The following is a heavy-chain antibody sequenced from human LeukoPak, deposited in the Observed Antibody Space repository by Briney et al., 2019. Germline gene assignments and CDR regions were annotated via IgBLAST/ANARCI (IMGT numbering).Heavy chain of an antibody. D-gene: IGHD3-10*01. CDR3: ARIGSGRRNYYYHGMDV. CDR2: IKQDGSEK. J-gene: IGHJ6*02. Sequence: GGSLRLSCAASGFTFSSYWMSWVRLAPGKGLECVANIKQDGSEKYYVDSVKGRFTISRDNAKNSLYLQMNSLRAEDTAVYYCARIGSGRRNYYYHGMDVWGQGTTVTVSS. CDR1: GFTFSSYW. V-gene: IGHV3-7*01.